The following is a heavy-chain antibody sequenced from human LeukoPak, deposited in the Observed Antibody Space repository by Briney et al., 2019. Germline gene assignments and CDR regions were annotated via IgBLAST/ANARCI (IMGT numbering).Heavy chain of an antibody. Sequence: SETLSFTCAVYGGSFSGYYWSWIRQPPGKGLEWIGEINHSGSTNYNPSLKSRVTISVDTSKNQFSLKLSSVTAADTAVYYCARVAEMATITSYFDYWGQGTLVTVSS. J-gene: IGHJ4*02. CDR2: INHSGST. V-gene: IGHV4-34*01. CDR3: ARVAEMATITSYFDY. D-gene: IGHD5-12*01. CDR1: GGSFSGYY.